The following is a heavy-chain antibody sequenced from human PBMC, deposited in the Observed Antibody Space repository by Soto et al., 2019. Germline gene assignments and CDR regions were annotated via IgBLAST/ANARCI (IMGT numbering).Heavy chain of an antibody. V-gene: IGHV3-43*01. J-gene: IGHJ6*02. CDR2: INRDGGSR. CDR3: TKDNQGNSDSTGYASHYYGMDV. D-gene: IGHD3-22*01. Sequence: GGSLRLSCVVSGFRFEDYTMHWVRQAPGKGLEWVSLINRDGGSRFYADSVKGRFTISRDNSKNSLYLQMNSLRTEDTALYYCTKDNQGNSDSTGYASHYYGMDVCGQGTTVTVSS. CDR1: GFRFEDYT.